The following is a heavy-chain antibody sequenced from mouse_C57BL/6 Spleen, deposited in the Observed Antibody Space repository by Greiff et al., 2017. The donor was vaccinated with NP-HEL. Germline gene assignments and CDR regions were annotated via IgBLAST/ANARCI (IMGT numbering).Heavy chain of an antibody. J-gene: IGHJ2*01. D-gene: IGHD2-5*01. CDR1: GFTFTNYY. Sequence: EVKLVQSGGGLVQPGGSVSLSCAASGFTFTNYYMSWVRQPPGQALEWLGFIRTTANGNTTEYSAAVKSRFTISRDKYQSILYLQMKALGAEDSATYYCARYKHSNYFDDWGQGTTLTVSS. V-gene: IGHV7-3*01. CDR2: IRTTANGNTT. CDR3: ARYKHSNYFDD.